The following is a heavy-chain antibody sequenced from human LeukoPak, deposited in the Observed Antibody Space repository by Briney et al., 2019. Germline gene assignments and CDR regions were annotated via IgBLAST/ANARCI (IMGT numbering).Heavy chain of an antibody. D-gene: IGHD2-15*01. V-gene: IGHV3-48*03. Sequence: PGGSLRLSCAASGFTFSSYEMNWVRQAPGEGLEWVSYISSSGSTIYYADSVKGRFTISRDNAKNSLYLQMNSLRAEDTAVYYCARRLPSLYCGMDVWGQGTTVTVSS. CDR1: GFTFSSYE. CDR3: ARRLPSLYCGMDV. J-gene: IGHJ6*02. CDR2: ISSSGSTI.